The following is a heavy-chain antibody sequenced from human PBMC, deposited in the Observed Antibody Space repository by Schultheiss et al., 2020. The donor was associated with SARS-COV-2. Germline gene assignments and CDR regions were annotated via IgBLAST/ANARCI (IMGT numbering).Heavy chain of an antibody. Sequence: SETLSLTCAVYGGSFSGYYWSWIRQPPGKGLEWIGEINHGEATNYNPSLKSRVTISVDTSKNQFSLKLSSVTAADTAVYYCARRRKDIVDPWRFDPWGQGTLVTVSS. CDR1: GGSFSGYY. CDR3: ARRRKDIVDPWRFDP. J-gene: IGHJ5*02. D-gene: IGHD2-15*01. V-gene: IGHV4-34*01. CDR2: INHGEAT.